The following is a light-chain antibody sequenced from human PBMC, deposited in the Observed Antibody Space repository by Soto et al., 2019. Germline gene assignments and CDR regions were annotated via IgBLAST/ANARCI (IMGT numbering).Light chain of an antibody. CDR3: QQYGGSPT. Sequence: EIVLTQSPGTLSLSPGERATLSCRASQSVSSSYLAWYQQKPGQAPRLLIYGVSSRATGIPDRFSGSGSGTDFTLTISGLEPEDFAVYYCQQYGGSPTFGGGTKVEIK. CDR2: GVS. V-gene: IGKV3-20*01. J-gene: IGKJ4*01. CDR1: QSVSSSY.